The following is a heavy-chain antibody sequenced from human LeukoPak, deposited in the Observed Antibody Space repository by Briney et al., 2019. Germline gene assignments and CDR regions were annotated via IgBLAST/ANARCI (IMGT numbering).Heavy chain of an antibody. J-gene: IGHJ6*02. CDR2: INPSGGST. Sequence: ASVKVSCKASGYTFTSYYMHWVRQAPGQGLEWMGIINPSGGSTSYAQKFQGRVTMTRDTSTSTVYMELSSLRSEDTAVYYCARVRISGHETSSSWYIYYYYGMDVWGQGTTVTVSS. CDR1: GYTFTSYY. V-gene: IGHV1-46*01. D-gene: IGHD6-13*01. CDR3: ARVRISGHETSSSWYIYYYYGMDV.